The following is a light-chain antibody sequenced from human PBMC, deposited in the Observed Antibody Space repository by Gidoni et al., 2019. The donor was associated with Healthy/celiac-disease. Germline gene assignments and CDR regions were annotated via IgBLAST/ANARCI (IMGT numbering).Light chain of an antibody. CDR1: QSGSSSY. CDR2: GAS. J-gene: IGKJ4*01. V-gene: IGKV3-20*01. CDR3: QQYGSSPLT. Sequence: IVLTHSPGTLSLTPGERATLPCSDSQSGSSSYLPWYQQKPGQAPRLLIYGASSRATGIPDRFSSSGSGTDFTLTISRLEPEDFAVYYCQQYGSSPLTFXGXTKVXIK.